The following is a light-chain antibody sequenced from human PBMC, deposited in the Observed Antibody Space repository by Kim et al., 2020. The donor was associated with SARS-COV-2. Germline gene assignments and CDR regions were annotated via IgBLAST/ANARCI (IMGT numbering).Light chain of an antibody. CDR1: SLRSYY. J-gene: IGLJ2*01. CDR3: NSRDSNDNVV. CDR2: GKN. Sequence: VDLGLKVRIKCQAVSLRSYYATWYQQKPGQAPISVIYGKNNRPSGIPDRFFGSSSGNTASLTITRTQAADEADYYCNSRDSNDNVVFGGGTQLPVL. V-gene: IGLV3-19*01.